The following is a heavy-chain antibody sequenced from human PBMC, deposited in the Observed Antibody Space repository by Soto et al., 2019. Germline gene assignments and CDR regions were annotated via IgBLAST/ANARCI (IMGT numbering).Heavy chain of an antibody. Sequence: QITLKESGPTLVKPTQTLTLTCTFSGFSLSTSGVGVGWIRQPPGKALEWLALIYWDDDKRYSPSLKSRLTITKYTSKNQVVLTMTNMDPVDTATYYCVRDSSGYYPLAYWGQGTLVTVSS. J-gene: IGHJ4*02. D-gene: IGHD3-22*01. V-gene: IGHV2-5*02. CDR3: VRDSSGYYPLAY. CDR2: IYWDDDK. CDR1: GFSLSTSGVG.